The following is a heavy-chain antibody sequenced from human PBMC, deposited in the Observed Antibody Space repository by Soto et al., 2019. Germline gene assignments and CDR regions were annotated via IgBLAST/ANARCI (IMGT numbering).Heavy chain of an antibody. D-gene: IGHD2-2*01. J-gene: IGHJ6*02. V-gene: IGHV3-21*01. CDR3: ARDLVPADISFYYYGMDV. Sequence: PGGSLRLSCAASGFTFSSYSMNWVRQAPGKGLEWVSSISSSSSYIYYADSVKGRFTISRDNAKNSLYLQMNSLRAEDTAVYYCARDLVPADISFYYYGMDVWGQGTTVTVSS. CDR2: ISSSSSYI. CDR1: GFTFSSYS.